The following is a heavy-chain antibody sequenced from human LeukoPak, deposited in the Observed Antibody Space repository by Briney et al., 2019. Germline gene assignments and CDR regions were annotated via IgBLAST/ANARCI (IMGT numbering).Heavy chain of an antibody. CDR2: IYYTGST. Sequence: PSETLSLTCTVSGGSISSSYLSWIRQPPGKGLEWIGYIYYTGSTNYNPSLKSRVTISVDTSKNQFSLKLSSVTAADTAVYYCARAFYYGGSFDYWGQGTLVTVSS. V-gene: IGHV4-59*01. J-gene: IGHJ4*02. D-gene: IGHD4-23*01. CDR3: ARAFYYGGSFDY. CDR1: GGSISSSY.